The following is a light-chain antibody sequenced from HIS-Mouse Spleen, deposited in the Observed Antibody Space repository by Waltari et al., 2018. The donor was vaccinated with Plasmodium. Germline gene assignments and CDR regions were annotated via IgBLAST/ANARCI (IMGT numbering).Light chain of an antibody. CDR3: AAWDDSLNGPV. Sequence: QSVRTQPPSASGTPGQRVTISCSGSSSNIGSNPLHSYQQLPGTAPKLLIYSNNQRPSGVPDRVSGSKSGTSASLAISGLQSEDEADYYCAAWDDSLNGPVFGGGTKLTVL. V-gene: IGLV1-44*01. CDR1: SSNIGSNP. J-gene: IGLJ2*01. CDR2: SNN.